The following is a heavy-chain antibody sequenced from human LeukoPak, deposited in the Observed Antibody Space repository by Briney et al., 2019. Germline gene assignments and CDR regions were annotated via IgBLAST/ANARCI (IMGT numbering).Heavy chain of an antibody. D-gene: IGHD2-15*01. Sequence: PGGSLRLSCAASGFTFSSYWMSWVRQAPGKGLEWVANIKQDGSEKYYVDSVKGRFTISRDNAKNSLYLQMNSLRAEDTAVYYSAKVVVVTRYYFDCWVQGTVDSVSS. J-gene: IGHJ4*02. V-gene: IGHV3-7*01. CDR3: AKVVVVTRYYFDC. CDR1: GFTFSSYW. CDR2: IKQDGSEK.